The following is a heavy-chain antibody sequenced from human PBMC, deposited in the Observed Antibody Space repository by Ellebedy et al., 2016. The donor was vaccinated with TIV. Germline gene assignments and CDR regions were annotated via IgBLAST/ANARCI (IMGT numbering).Heavy chain of an antibody. CDR3: ARDRWEHYGSGIYWFDP. Sequence: GESLKISCAASGFTVSSNYMNWVRQTPGTGLEWVSSISGSSSYIYYADSVKGRFTISRDNAKNSLYLQMNSLRAEDTAVYYCARDRWEHYGSGIYWFDPWGQGTLVTVSS. CDR2: ISGSSSYI. CDR1: GFTVSSNY. V-gene: IGHV3-21*01. D-gene: IGHD3-10*01. J-gene: IGHJ5*02.